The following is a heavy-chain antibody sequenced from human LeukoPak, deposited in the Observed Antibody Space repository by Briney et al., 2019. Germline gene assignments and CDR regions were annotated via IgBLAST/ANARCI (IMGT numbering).Heavy chain of an antibody. J-gene: IGHJ3*02. D-gene: IGHD3-22*01. Sequence: GGSLRLSCAASGFTFSRYWMSWVRQAPGKGLEWVANIKQDGSEKYYVDSVKGRFTISRDNAKNSLYLQMNSLRAEDTAVYYCATQRYYVDAFDIWGQGTMVTVSS. CDR3: ATQRYYVDAFDI. CDR2: IKQDGSEK. V-gene: IGHV3-7*01. CDR1: GFTFSRYW.